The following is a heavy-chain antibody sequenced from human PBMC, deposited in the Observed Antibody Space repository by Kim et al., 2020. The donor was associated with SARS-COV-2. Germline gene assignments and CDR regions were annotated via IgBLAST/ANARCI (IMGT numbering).Heavy chain of an antibody. CDR1: GFTFSNYW. CDR3: ARGSGRDSSSSSRTDY. D-gene: IGHD6-6*01. V-gene: IGHV3-7*04. J-gene: IGHJ4*02. CDR2: IKQDGSEK. Sequence: GGSLRLSCAASGFTFSNYWMSWVRQAPGKGLEWVANIKQDGSEKYYVASVKGRFTISRDNAKNSLFLQMNILRAEDTAVYYCARGSGRDSSSSSRTDYWGQGTLVTVSS.